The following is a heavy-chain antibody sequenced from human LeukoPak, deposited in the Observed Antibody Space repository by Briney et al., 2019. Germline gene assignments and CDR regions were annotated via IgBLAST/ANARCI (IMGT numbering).Heavy chain of an antibody. Sequence: GASVKVSCKASGGTFSSYAISWVRQAPGQGLEWMGGIIPIFGTANYAQKFQGRVTITTDESTSTAYMELSSLRSEDTAVYYCAWSIRSTGNHYWGQGTLVTVSS. CDR1: GGTFSSYA. CDR3: AWSIRSTGNHY. D-gene: IGHD1-1*01. V-gene: IGHV1-69*05. CDR2: IIPIFGTA. J-gene: IGHJ4*02.